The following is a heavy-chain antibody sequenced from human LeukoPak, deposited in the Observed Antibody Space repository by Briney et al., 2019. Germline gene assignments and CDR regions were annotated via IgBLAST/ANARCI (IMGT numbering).Heavy chain of an antibody. CDR3: ARGYSSLDP. D-gene: IGHD6-19*01. J-gene: IGHJ5*02. CDR2: ISGSGGST. CDR1: GFTFSSYA. Sequence: GGSLRLSCAVSGFTFSSYAMNWVRQAPGKGLEWVSIISGSGGSTYYAVSVKGRFTISRDNSKDTLYLQMNSLTAEDTAVYYCARGYSSLDPWGQGTLVTVSS. V-gene: IGHV3-23*01.